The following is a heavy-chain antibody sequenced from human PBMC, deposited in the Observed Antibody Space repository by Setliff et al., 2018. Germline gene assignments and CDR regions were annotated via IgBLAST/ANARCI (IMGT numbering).Heavy chain of an antibody. V-gene: IGHV4-4*07. J-gene: IGHJ5*01. Sequence: PSETLSLTCTVSGASISDYYWTWIRQPAGKELEWIGRVSASGSTTYNPSLKSRVTMSVDTSRNQISLNLTSVTAADTAMYYCARERTIFGILVISGWFDSWGQGTVVTVSS. D-gene: IGHD3-3*01. CDR3: ARERTIFGILVISGWFDS. CDR1: GASISDYY. CDR2: VSASGST.